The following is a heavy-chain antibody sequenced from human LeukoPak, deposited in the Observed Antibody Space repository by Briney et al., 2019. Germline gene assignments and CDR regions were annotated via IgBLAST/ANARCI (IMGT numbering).Heavy chain of an antibody. J-gene: IGHJ4*02. Sequence: PRASLKLSCKASGFTLTNFSMSWVRQAPGKGLEWMGGINREDGGTTYAQTFQGRVTITKDTSTDTAYMELRSLRAEDTDAYYCATEVKYGTGYCGQRTLVTVSS. CDR1: GFTLTNFS. CDR2: INREDGGT. V-gene: IGHV1-24*01. CDR3: ATEVKYGTGY. D-gene: IGHD2-8*02.